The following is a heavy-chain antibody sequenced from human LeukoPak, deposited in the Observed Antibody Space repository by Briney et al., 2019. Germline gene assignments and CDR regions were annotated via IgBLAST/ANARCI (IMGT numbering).Heavy chain of an antibody. D-gene: IGHD3-22*01. CDR2: IIPIFGSA. J-gene: IGHJ6*03. V-gene: IGHV1-69*06. Sequence: ASVKVSCKASGDTFSSYVISWVRQAPGQGLEWMGGIIPIFGSANYAQKFQGRVTITADKSTNTAYMELSSLRSEDTAVYYCARVFHYYDSSGYYDYYYYYMDVWGKGTTVTISS. CDR3: ARVFHYYDSSGYYDYYYYYMDV. CDR1: GDTFSSYV.